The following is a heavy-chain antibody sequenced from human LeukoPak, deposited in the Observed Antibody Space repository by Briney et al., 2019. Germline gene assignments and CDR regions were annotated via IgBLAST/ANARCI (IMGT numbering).Heavy chain of an antibody. J-gene: IGHJ3*02. Sequence: SETLSLTCTVSGGSINNYYWSWVRQPPGKGLEWIGYIYYSGGDMNYNPSLKSRLTISVDTSKNQISLMLTSMTAADTAVYYCARQPAATAAFDIWAQGTMVTVSS. V-gene: IGHV4-59*08. CDR1: GGSINNYY. CDR3: ARQPAATAAFDI. D-gene: IGHD5-18*01. CDR2: IYYSGGDM.